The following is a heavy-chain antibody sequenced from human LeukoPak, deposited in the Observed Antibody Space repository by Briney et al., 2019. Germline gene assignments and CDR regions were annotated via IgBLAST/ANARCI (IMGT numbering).Heavy chain of an antibody. V-gene: IGHV4-39*01. J-gene: IGHJ5*02. D-gene: IGHD2-2*01. CDR3: ARHPYQLLWLSWFDP. Sequence: PSETLSVTCTVSGGSSSSSRYYWGWIRQPPGKGLEWIGSIYYSGSTYYNPSLKSRVTISVDTSKNQFSLKLSSVTATDTAVYYCARHPYQLLWLSWFDPWGQGTLVTVSS. CDR2: IYYSGST. CDR1: GGSSSSSRYY.